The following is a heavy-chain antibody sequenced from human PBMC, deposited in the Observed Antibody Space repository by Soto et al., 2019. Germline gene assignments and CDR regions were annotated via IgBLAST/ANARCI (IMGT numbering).Heavy chain of an antibody. CDR1: GGSITSRSHS. J-gene: IGHJ6*02. V-gene: IGHV4-39*01. CDR3: TKLAGYXFGNSCHGDYAMDV. CDR2: FYYSENT. Sequence: NPSETLSLTCTVSGGSITSRSHSWGWIRQPPGKGLEWIGTFYYSENTSNNPSLKSRVTISVDTSKNQFSLKLTSVTAADTAVYYCTKLAGYXFGNSCHGDYAMDVWGQGTTVTVSS. D-gene: IGHD2-2*01.